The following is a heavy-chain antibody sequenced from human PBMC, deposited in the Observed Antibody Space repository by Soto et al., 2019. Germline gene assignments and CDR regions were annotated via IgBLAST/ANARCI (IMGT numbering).Heavy chain of an antibody. CDR2: ISSSGAYI. CDR1: GFTFSSYS. V-gene: IGHV3-21*01. CDR3: ARDREGVGAGLF. D-gene: IGHD1-26*01. J-gene: IGHJ3*01. Sequence: VGSLRLSGAASGFTFSSYSMNWVRQAPGKGLEWVSSISSSGAYIYYADSVKGRFTISRDNAKNSLYLQMNSLRAEDTAVYYCARDREGVGAGLFWGQGTMVTVSS.